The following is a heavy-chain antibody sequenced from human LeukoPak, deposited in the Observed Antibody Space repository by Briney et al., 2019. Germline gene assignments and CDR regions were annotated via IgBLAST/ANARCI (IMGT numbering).Heavy chain of an antibody. CDR2: IRYDGSNK. D-gene: IGHD2-2*02. J-gene: IGHJ6*03. V-gene: IGHV3-30*02. Sequence: GGSLRLSCAASGFTFSSYGMHWVRQAPGKGLEWVAFIRYDGSNKYYADSVKGRFTISRDNSKNTLYLQMNSLRAEDTAVYYCAKDRLVVVPAAIHPSYYMDVWGKGTTVTVSS. CDR3: AKDRLVVVPAAIHPSYYMDV. CDR1: GFTFSSYG.